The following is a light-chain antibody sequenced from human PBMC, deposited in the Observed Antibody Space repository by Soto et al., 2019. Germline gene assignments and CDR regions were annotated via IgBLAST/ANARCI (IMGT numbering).Light chain of an antibody. CDR1: QSVSSY. J-gene: IGKJ3*01. CDR3: QQRSNWPFFT. Sequence: EIVLTQSPATLSLSPGERATLSCRASQSVSSYLAWYPQKPGQAPRLLIYDASNRATGSPARFSGSGSGTDFTLTISSLEPEDFAVYYCQQRSNWPFFTFGPGTKVDIK. CDR2: DAS. V-gene: IGKV3-11*01.